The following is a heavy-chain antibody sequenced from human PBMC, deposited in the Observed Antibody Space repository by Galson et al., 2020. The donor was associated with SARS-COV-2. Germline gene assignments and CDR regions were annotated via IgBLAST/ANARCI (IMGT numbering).Heavy chain of an antibody. J-gene: IGHJ6*02. CDR3: ARAPMKQYDILTGYTYYYYYGMDV. D-gene: IGHD3-9*01. CDR2: IYSGGST. Sequence: GESLKISCAASGFTVSSNYMSWVRQAPGKGLEWVSVIYSGGSTYYADSVKGRFTISRDNSKNTLYLQMNSLRAEDTAVYYCARAPMKQYDILTGYTYYYYYGMDVWGQGTTVTVSS. CDR1: GFTVSSNY. V-gene: IGHV3-53*01.